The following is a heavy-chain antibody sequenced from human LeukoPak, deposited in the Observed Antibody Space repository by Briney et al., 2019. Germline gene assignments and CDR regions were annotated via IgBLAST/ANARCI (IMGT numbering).Heavy chain of an antibody. V-gene: IGHV3-7*03. J-gene: IGHJ4*02. CDR1: GFTFTSHW. CDR3: AKPLYDLWSTYFFDY. D-gene: IGHD3-3*01. Sequence: GGSLRLSCGASGFTFTSHWMSWVRQVPGKGLEWVANLNRDGSERQYVDSVKGRFTISRDNAKNSLYLQMNSLRAEDTAVYYCAKPLYDLWSTYFFDYWGQGTLVTVSS. CDR2: LNRDGSER.